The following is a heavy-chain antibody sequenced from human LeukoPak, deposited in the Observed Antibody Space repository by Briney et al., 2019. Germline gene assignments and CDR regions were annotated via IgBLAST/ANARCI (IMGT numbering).Heavy chain of an antibody. D-gene: IGHD5-12*01. Sequence: SETLSLTCTHPGGSLSGYYWCSIRQPPGKRLEWIGHIYYSGSTNYNPSLKSRVTISVDTSKNQFSLKLSSMTAADTAVYYCASRPITLSGYQGTLYYFDSSGQGTLVTVSS. CDR2: IYYSGST. V-gene: IGHV4-59*01. CDR1: GGSLSGYY. J-gene: IGHJ4*02. CDR3: ASRPITLSGYQGTLYYFDS.